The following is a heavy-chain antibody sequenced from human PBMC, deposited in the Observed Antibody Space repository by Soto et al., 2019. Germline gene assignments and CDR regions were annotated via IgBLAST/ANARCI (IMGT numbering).Heavy chain of an antibody. CDR2: ISSSSSYI. CDR1: GFTFSSYS. D-gene: IGHD3-22*01. Sequence: EVQLVESGGGLVKPGGSLRLSCAASGFTFSSYSMNWVRQAPGKGLEWVSSISSSSSYIYYADSVKGRFTISRDNAKNSLYLQLNSLRAEDTAVYYCASWGGSSGPQIHWDYWGQGTLVTVSS. CDR3: ASWGGSSGPQIHWDY. V-gene: IGHV3-21*01. J-gene: IGHJ4*02.